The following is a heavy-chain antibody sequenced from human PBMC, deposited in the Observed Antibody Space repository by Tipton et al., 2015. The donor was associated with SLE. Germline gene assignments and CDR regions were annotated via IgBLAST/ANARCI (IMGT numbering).Heavy chain of an antibody. J-gene: IGHJ4*02. CDR3: AGGSTGYYFDF. CDR2: IHHSGST. Sequence: TLSLTCAVSGGSFSGYYWSWIRQSPGKGLEWIGEIHHSGSTNYNPSLKSRVTISLDTSENQFSLKLSSLTAADTALYFCAGGSTGYYFDFWGQGTLVTVSS. V-gene: IGHV4-34*01. CDR1: GGSFSGYY. D-gene: IGHD3-9*01.